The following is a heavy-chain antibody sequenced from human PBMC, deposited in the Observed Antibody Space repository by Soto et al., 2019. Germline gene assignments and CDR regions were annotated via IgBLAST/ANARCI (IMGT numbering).Heavy chain of an antibody. CDR1: GYTFTGYY. V-gene: IGHV1-2*02. Sequence: QVQLVQSGAEVKKPGASVKVSCKASGYTFTGYYMHWVRQAPGQGLEWMGWSNPNSGGTNYAQKFQGRVTMTRDTSISTAYMELSRLRSDDTAVYYCARKSVVVAASDYYYGMDVWGQGTTVTVSS. CDR2: SNPNSGGT. CDR3: ARKSVVVAASDYYYGMDV. D-gene: IGHD2-15*01. J-gene: IGHJ6*02.